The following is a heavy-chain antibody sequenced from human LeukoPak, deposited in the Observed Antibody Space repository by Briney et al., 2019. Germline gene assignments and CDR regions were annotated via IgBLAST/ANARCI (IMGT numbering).Heavy chain of an antibody. Sequence: PSGTLSLPCAVYGGSFSGYYWSWIRQPPGKGLEGIGEINHSGSTNYNPSLKSRVTISVDTSKNQFSLKLSSVTAADTAVYYCARARVNGWSNRAYSGLGYWGQGTLVTVSS. CDR3: ARARVNGWSNRAYSGLGY. J-gene: IGHJ4*02. CDR2: INHSGST. D-gene: IGHD2-8*02. V-gene: IGHV4-34*01. CDR1: GGSFSGYY.